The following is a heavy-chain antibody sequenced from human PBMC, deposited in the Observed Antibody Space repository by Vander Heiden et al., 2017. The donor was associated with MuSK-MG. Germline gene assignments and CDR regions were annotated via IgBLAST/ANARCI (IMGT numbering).Heavy chain of an antibody. CDR3: AGALVQVGQPRLLDY. Sequence: EVQLVEFGGGLVQPGGSLRPPCAASGFTFSSSWMHWGPHSTGKGLEWVANIKHEGSDIYYLDYVKGRFTISRDNAKNSLYLQMNSLRAEDTALYYCAGALVQVGQPRLLDYWGQGTLVTVSS. D-gene: IGHD2-8*02. J-gene: IGHJ4*02. CDR2: IKHEGSDI. CDR1: GFTFSSSW. V-gene: IGHV3-7*01.